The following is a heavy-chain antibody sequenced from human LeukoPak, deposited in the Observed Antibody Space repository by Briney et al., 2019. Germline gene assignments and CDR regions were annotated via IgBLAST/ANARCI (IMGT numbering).Heavy chain of an antibody. V-gene: IGHV1-24*01. Sequence: ASVKVSCKVSGYTLTELSMHWVRQAPGKGLEWMGGFDPEDGETIYAQKFQGRLTMTRDTSISTAYMELSSLKSDDTAVYYCARGALEMATITYWGQGTPVTVSS. D-gene: IGHD5-24*01. CDR3: ARGALEMATITY. CDR2: FDPEDGET. CDR1: GYTLTELS. J-gene: IGHJ4*02.